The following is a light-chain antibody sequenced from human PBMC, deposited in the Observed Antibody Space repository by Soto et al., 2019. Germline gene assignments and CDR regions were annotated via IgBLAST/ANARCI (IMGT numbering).Light chain of an antibody. CDR3: QQANSPLT. CDR1: QSVSSY. Sequence: SVSPGERPTLSCRASQSVSSYLAWYQQKPGQAPRLLIYDASNRATGIPARFSGSGSGTDFTLTISSLEPEDFATYYCQQANSPLTFGGGTKVDNK. V-gene: IGKV3-11*01. CDR2: DAS. J-gene: IGKJ4*01.